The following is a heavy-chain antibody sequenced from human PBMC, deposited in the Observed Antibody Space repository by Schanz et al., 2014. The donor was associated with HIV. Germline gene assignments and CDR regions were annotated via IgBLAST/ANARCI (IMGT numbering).Heavy chain of an antibody. CDR2: IKTDGTEK. V-gene: IGHV3-7*01. J-gene: IGHJ4*02. CDR1: GFTFSGYW. Sequence: VQLVESGGGVVQPGRSLRLSCAASGFTFSGYWMAWVRQAPGKGLEWMASIKTDGTEKYYVDSVKGRFTISRDNAKNSLYLQMNSLRFADTAVYYCVRGDTVFEYWGQGTLVTVS. D-gene: IGHD5-18*01. CDR3: VRGDTVFEY.